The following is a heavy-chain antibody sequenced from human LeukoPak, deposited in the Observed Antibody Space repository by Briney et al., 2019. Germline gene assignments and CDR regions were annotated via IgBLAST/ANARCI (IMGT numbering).Heavy chain of an antibody. Sequence: GGYLRLSCASSGFTLDDYGMSWARQAPGKGLDWVYVINWEAGSTGYADSLKGRFTFSRDNAKTSLYLQMNSLRAENTALYYGARSSRAYSLVVVITPFDYWGQGTLVTVSS. D-gene: IGHD3-22*01. CDR2: INWEAGST. CDR1: GFTLDDYG. CDR3: ARSSRAYSLVVVITPFDY. J-gene: IGHJ4*02. V-gene: IGHV3-20*04.